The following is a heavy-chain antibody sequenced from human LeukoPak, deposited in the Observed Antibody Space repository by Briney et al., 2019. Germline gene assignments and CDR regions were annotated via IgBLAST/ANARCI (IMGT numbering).Heavy chain of an antibody. D-gene: IGHD5-12*01. V-gene: IGHV3-21*01. J-gene: IGHJ4*02. CDR1: GFTFGTYT. CDR2: ISSSSSSI. CDR3: ARTRGPYDSLDY. Sequence: GGSLSLSCAASGFTFGTYTMSWVRQAPGKGLEWVSSISSSSSSIFYADSLKGRFTICRDNAKNSLDLEMNSLRAEDTAVYFGARTRGPYDSLDYWGQGTLVTVSS.